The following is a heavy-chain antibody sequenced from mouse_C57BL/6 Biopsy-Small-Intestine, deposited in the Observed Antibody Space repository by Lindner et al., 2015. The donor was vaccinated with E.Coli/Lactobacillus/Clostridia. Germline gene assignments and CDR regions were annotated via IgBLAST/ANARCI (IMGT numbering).Heavy chain of an antibody. D-gene: IGHD4-1*02. J-gene: IGHJ3*01. CDR2: INPNNGGT. Sequence: SVKVSCKASGYTFTGYYLHWVRQAPGQGLEWMGWINPNNGGTDYAQKFQGRVTMTRDTSISTAYMELSRLRSDDTAVYYCARDAFQLGMSAFDIWGQGTMVTVSS. CDR1: GYTFTGYY. CDR3: ARDAFQLGMSAFDI. V-gene: IGHV1S55*01.